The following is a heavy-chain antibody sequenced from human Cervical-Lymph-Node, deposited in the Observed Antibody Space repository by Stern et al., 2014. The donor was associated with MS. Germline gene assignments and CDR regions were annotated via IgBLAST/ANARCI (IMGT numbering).Heavy chain of an antibody. D-gene: IGHD6-19*01. CDR2: FYPGDSQT. CDR1: GYNFTTYW. V-gene: IGHV5-51*01. Sequence: EVQLVQSGAEVKKPGESLKISCKGSGYNFTTYWIAWVRQMPGRGLEWMGLFYPGDSQTSYSPSFQGHVTMSADTSISPAYLQWSSLKASDTAIYYCARPSNSGLFLHHWGQGTLVTVSS. J-gene: IGHJ1*01. CDR3: ARPSNSGLFLHH.